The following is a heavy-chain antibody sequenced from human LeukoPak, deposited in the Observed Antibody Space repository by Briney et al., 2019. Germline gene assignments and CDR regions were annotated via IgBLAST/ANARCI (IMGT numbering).Heavy chain of an antibody. Sequence: ASVKVSCKASGGTFSSYAISWVRQAPGQGLEWMGRIIPIFGTANYAQKFQGRVTITTDESTSTAYMELSSLRSEDTAVYYCARRRGYCSGGSCYSVFDYWGQGTLVTVSS. J-gene: IGHJ4*02. V-gene: IGHV1-69*05. CDR2: IIPIFGTA. CDR1: GGTFSSYA. CDR3: ARRRGYCSGGSCYSVFDY. D-gene: IGHD2-15*01.